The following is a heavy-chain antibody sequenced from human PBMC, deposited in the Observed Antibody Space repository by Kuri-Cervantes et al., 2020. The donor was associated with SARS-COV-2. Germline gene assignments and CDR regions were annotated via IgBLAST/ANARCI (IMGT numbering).Heavy chain of an antibody. D-gene: IGHD6-13*01. Sequence: SCTVSGGSISSGSYYWSWIRQPAGKGLEWIGRIYTSGSTNYNHPLKSRVTIPVDTSKNQFSLKLSSVTAADTAVYYCARVIAAAGREGYWGQGTLVTVSS. V-gene: IGHV4-61*02. CDR2: IYTSGST. CDR1: GGSISSGSYY. J-gene: IGHJ4*02. CDR3: ARVIAAAGREGY.